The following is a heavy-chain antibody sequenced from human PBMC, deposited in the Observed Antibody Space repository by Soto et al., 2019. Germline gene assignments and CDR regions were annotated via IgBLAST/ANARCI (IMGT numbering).Heavy chain of an antibody. CDR2: ISGRGDST. V-gene: IGHV3-23*01. Sequence: EVHLLESGGGLVQPGGSLRLSCAASGFTFYSYAMTWVRQAPGKALEWVSTISGRGDSTYYADSVKGRFSISGDNYKNTVSLQMNSLRAENTAVYFCARVWERTVTTRNYFYGIDVWGRGTTVTVSS. J-gene: IGHJ6*02. D-gene: IGHD4-17*01. CDR1: GFTFYSYA. CDR3: ARVWERTVTTRNYFYGIDV.